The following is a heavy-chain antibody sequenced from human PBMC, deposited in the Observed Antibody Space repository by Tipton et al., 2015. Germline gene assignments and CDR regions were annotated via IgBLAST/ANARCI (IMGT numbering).Heavy chain of an antibody. CDR3: AREVGLVRGYNYGSGFDY. Sequence: LRLSCAASGFTFSTYSMTWVRQAPGEGLEWIGYTDWSGFTYYNPSLRSRVSISVDTSKNQFSLKLDSVPAADTAVYYCAREVGLVRGYNYGSGFDYWGQGTLVTVSS. V-gene: IGHV4-59*12. J-gene: IGHJ4*02. D-gene: IGHD5-18*01. CDR1: GFTFSTYS. CDR2: TDWSGFT.